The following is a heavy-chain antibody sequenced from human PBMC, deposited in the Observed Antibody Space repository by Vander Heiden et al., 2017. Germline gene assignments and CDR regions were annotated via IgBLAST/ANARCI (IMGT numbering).Heavy chain of an antibody. J-gene: IGHJ4*02. CDR1: GVTFSSYA. CDR2: IGGSGGST. CDR3: GKDQSYYDSSGYYPFDY. Sequence: EVQLLESGGVLVQPGGSLRRSCAASGVTFSSYAMSWVRQAPGKGLEWVSAIGGSGGSTYYADSVKDRFTISRDNSKNTLYLQMNSLGAEDTAVYYCGKDQSYYDSSGYYPFDYWGQGTLVTVSS. D-gene: IGHD3-22*01. V-gene: IGHV3-23*01.